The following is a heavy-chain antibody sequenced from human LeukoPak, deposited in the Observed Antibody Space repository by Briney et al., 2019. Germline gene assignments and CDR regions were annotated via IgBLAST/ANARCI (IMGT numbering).Heavy chain of an antibody. V-gene: IGHV1-24*01. J-gene: IGHJ4*02. Sequence: GASVKVSCKVSGYTLTELSMHWVRQAPGKGLEWMGGFDPEDGETIYAQKFQGRVTMTEDTSTDTAYTELSSLRSEDTAVYYCATAARGYSGYEVHYWGQGTLVTVSS. D-gene: IGHD5-12*01. CDR2: FDPEDGET. CDR1: GYTLTELS. CDR3: ATAARGYSGYEVHY.